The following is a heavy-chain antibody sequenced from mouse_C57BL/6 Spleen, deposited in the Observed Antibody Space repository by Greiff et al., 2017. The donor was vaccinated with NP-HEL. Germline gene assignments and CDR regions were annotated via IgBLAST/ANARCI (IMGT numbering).Heavy chain of an antibody. CDR2: INPNNGGT. CDR1: GYTFTDYY. D-gene: IGHD1-1*01. Sequence: EVQLQQSGPELVKPGASVKISCTASGYTFTDYYMNWVKQSHGKSLEWIGDINPNNGGTSYNQKFKGKATLTVDKSSSTTYMELRSLTSEDSAVDYCARNYYGSMFAYWGQGTLVTVSA. CDR3: ARNYYGSMFAY. J-gene: IGHJ3*01. V-gene: IGHV1-26*01.